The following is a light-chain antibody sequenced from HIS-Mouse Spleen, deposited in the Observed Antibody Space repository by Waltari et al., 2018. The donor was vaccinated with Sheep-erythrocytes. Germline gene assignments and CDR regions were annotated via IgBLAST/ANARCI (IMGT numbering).Light chain of an antibody. Sequence: DIQMTQYPSSLSASVGDRVTITCRASQSISSYLNWYQQKPGKAPKLLIYAASSLQTGNPSSLSSSGTQTNFTLTYCSQQPEDCATVFCRQSYMTPQFNFEPATKVDI. CDR2: AAS. CDR1: QSISSY. J-gene: IGKJ3*01. V-gene: IGKV1-39*01. CDR3: RQSYMTPQFN.